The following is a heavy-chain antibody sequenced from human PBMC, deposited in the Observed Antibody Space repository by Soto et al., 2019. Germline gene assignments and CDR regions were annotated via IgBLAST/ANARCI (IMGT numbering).Heavy chain of an antibody. V-gene: IGHV4-38-2*02. CDR1: GYSISSGYY. D-gene: IGHD1-1*01. Sequence: SETLSLTCTVSGYSISSGYYWGWIRQPPGKGLEWIGSIYHSGSTYYNPSLKSRVTISVDTSKNQFSLKLSSVTAADTAVYYCAGYEYYYYGMDVWGQGTTVTVSS. J-gene: IGHJ6*02. CDR2: IYHSGST. CDR3: AGYEYYYYGMDV.